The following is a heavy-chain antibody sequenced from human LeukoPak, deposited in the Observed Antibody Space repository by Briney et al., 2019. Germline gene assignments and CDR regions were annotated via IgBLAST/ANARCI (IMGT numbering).Heavy chain of an antibody. V-gene: IGHV3-23*01. Sequence: GGSLRLSCAASGFTFSNYAMSWVRQAPGKGLEWVSGISGSGYTTYYADSVKGRFTISRDNSKNTLHLQMNSLRAEDTAVYYCAKLELEPHFDYWGQGTLVTVSS. CDR2: ISGSGYTT. D-gene: IGHD1-1*01. CDR3: AKLELEPHFDY. J-gene: IGHJ4*02. CDR1: GFTFSNYA.